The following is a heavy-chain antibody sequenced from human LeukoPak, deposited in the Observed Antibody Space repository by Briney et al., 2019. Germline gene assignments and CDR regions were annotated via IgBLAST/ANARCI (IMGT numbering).Heavy chain of an antibody. CDR1: GFTFSIYE. V-gene: IGHV3-48*03. Sequence: PGGSLRLSCEASGFTFSIYEMHWVRKAPGKGLEWVSYISSSGSDIYYADSVKGRFTISRDNAKNSLYLHMNSLRAEDTAVYDCARDYGGSSPFDYWGQGTLVTVSS. CDR3: ARDYGGSSPFDY. D-gene: IGHD4-23*01. J-gene: IGHJ4*02. CDR2: ISSSGSDI.